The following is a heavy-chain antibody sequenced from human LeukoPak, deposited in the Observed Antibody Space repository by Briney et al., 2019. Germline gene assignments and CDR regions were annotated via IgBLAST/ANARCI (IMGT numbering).Heavy chain of an antibody. V-gene: IGHV4-59*08. Sequence: KTSETLSLTCTVSGGSTSSYYWSWIRQPPGKGLEWIGYIYYSGSTNYNPSLKSRVTISVDTSKNQFSLKLSSVTAADTAVYYCARSRPYSSSWYFFDYWGQGTLVTVSS. CDR3: ARSRPYSSSWYFFDY. CDR2: IYYSGST. CDR1: GGSTSSYY. J-gene: IGHJ4*02. D-gene: IGHD6-13*01.